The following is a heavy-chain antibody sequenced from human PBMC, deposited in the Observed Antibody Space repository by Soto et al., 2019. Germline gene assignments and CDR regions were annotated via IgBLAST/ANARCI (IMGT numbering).Heavy chain of an antibody. D-gene: IGHD3-9*01. Sequence: GGSLRLSCAASGFTFSSYAMHWVRQAPGKGLEWVAVISYDGSNKYYADSVKGRFTISRDNSKNTLYLQMNSLRAEDTAVYYCARATYDILTGYYRPLDYWGQGTLVTVSS. V-gene: IGHV3-30-3*01. J-gene: IGHJ4*02. CDR1: GFTFSSYA. CDR3: ARATYDILTGYYRPLDY. CDR2: ISYDGSNK.